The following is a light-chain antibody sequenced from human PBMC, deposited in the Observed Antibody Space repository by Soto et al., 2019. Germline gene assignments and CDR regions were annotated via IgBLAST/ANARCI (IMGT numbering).Light chain of an antibody. CDR1: QSVSRY. CDR3: QQYNNWPLWT. V-gene: IGKV3-15*01. Sequence: EIVLTQSPATLSLSPGERATLSCRASQSVSRYLAWYQHKPGQAPRLLIYSASTRATGIPARFSGSGYGTEFTLTISSLQSEDFAVYYCQQYNNWPLWTFGQGTKVDIK. J-gene: IGKJ1*01. CDR2: SAS.